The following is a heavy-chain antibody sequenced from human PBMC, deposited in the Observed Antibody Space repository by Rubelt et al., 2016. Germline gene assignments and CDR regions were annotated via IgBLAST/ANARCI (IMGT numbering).Heavy chain of an antibody. V-gene: IGHV3-66*01. CDR1: GGSISSSNW. D-gene: IGHD2-2*01. J-gene: IGHJ4*02. CDR3: ARAAILIDY. Sequence: VQLQESGPGLVKPSGTLSLTCAVSGGSISSSNWWSWVRQPPGKGLEWASAIYSGGSTYYEDSGKGRFSISRDNSKNTLYLQMNSLRVDDTAVYYCARAAILIDYWGQGTLVTVSS. CDR2: IYSGGST.